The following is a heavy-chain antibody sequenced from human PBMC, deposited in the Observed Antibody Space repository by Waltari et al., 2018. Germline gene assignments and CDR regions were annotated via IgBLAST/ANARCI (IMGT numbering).Heavy chain of an antibody. J-gene: IGHJ3*01. CDR2: ILFLGST. CDR3: AREKGLDQHGHKYRSFDV. CDR1: VCSMTYYY. D-gene: IGHD3-16*02. V-gene: IGHV4-59*01. Sequence: QVQLQESGPGLVKPSETLSLTCSLSVCSMTYYYWSWLRPPPGKGREWIGHILFLGSTNDNPSLRSRVTMSLDTSKNQFSLNLTSVTAADTAVYYCAREKGLDQHGHKYRSFDVWGQGTMLTVSS.